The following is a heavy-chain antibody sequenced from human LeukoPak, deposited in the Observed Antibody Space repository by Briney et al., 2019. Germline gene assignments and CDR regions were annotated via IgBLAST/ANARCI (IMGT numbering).Heavy chain of an antibody. CDR1: GYTFTSYG. J-gene: IGHJ6*02. Sequence: ASVKVSCKASGYTFTSYGISWVRQAPGQGLEWMGWISAYNGNTNYAQKLQGRVTMTTDTSTSTAYMELRSLRSDGTAVYYCAREGDAAAGLYYYYGMDVWGQGTTVTVSS. D-gene: IGHD6-13*01. CDR2: ISAYNGNT. V-gene: IGHV1-18*01. CDR3: AREGDAAAGLYYYYGMDV.